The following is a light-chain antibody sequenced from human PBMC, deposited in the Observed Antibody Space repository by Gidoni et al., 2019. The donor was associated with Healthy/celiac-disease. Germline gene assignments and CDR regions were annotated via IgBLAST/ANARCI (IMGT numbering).Light chain of an antibody. CDR2: KAS. J-gene: IGKJ5*01. CDR1: QSISSL. V-gene: IGKV1-5*03. Sequence: DSQMTQSPSTPSASVGDRVTSTCLASQSISSLLACYQQKPGKAPKLLIYKASSLESGDASRSSGSGSGTEFTLTISSMQPDDFATYYCQQYNSYSITFGQGTRLEIK. CDR3: QQYNSYSIT.